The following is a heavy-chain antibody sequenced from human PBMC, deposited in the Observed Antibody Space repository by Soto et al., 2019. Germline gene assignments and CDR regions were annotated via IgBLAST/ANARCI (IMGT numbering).Heavy chain of an antibody. CDR2: IYYSGST. D-gene: IGHD3-3*01. J-gene: IGHJ6*02. CDR3: ARLLYDFWSGYYYYGMDV. V-gene: IGHV4-39*01. CDR1: GGSISSSSYY. Sequence: LSLTCTVSGGSISSSSYYWGWIRQPPGKGLEWIGSIYYSGSTYYNPSLKSRVTISVDTSKNQFSLKLSSVTAADTAVYYCARLLYDFWSGYYYYGMDVWGQGTTVTVSS.